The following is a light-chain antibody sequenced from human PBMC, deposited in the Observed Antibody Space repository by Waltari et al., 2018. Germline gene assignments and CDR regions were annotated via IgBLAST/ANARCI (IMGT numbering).Light chain of an antibody. CDR3: QQRSNWPLT. V-gene: IGKV3-11*01. CDR2: DAS. CDR1: QSVSSY. J-gene: IGKJ4*01. Sequence: EIVLTQSPATLSLSPGERATLSCRARQSVSSYLAWYQQKPGQAPRLLIYDASNRATGIPTRFSGSGSGTDFTVTISSLEPEDFAVYYCQQRSNWPLTFGGGTKVEIK.